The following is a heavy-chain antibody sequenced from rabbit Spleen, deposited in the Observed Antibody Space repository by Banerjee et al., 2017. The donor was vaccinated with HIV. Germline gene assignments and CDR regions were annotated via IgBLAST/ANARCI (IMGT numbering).Heavy chain of an antibody. Sequence: QEQLEESGGGLVQPGGSLKLSCKASGFTLSSYYMNWVRQAPGKGLEWISCIAGSSSGFTYSATWATGRFTISKTSSTTVTLQMTSLTVADTATYFCARDTGTSFSSYGMDLWGPGTLVTVS. CDR2: IAGSSSGFT. CDR3: ARDTGTSFSSYGMDL. D-gene: IGHD7-1*01. J-gene: IGHJ6*01. CDR1: GFTLSSYYM. V-gene: IGHV1S45*01.